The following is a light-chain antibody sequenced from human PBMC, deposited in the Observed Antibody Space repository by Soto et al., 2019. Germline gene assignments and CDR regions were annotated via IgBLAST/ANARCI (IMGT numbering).Light chain of an antibody. CDR1: QSLVYSNGKTY. V-gene: IGKV2D-29*01. CDR3: MQTVQFKWT. J-gene: IGKJ1*01. CDR2: GVS. Sequence: DIVLTQTPMSLSVTPGQPASISCKSSQSLVYSNGKTYLYWYLVKPGQPPQLLIYGVSNRFSGVPDRFSGSGSRTDFTLKISRVEAEDVGIYYCMQTVQFKWTVGQGTKVDIK.